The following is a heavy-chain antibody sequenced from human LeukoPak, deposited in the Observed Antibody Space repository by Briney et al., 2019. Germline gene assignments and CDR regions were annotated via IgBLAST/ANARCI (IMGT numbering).Heavy chain of an antibody. CDR1: GYTFTSYY. CDR2: INPSGGST. Sequence: GASVEVSCKASGYTFTSYYMHWVRQAPGQGLEWMGIINPSGGSTSYAQKFQGRVTMTRDTSTSTVYMELSSLRSEDTAVYYCARDLPYYGDYAHFDYWGQGTLVTVSS. J-gene: IGHJ4*02. CDR3: ARDLPYYGDYAHFDY. V-gene: IGHV1-46*01. D-gene: IGHD4-17*01.